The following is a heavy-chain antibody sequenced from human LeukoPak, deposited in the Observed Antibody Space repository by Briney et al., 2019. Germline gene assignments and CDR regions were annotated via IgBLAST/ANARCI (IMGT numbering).Heavy chain of an antibody. CDR3: ARYYDPAVGDAFDI. J-gene: IGHJ3*02. V-gene: IGHV3-7*01. CDR2: INPDGNEK. Sequence: GGSLRLSCAASGFRFGSDWMTWVRQAPGKGLEWVANINPDGNEKYYVDSVKGRFTISRDNGKNSLYLQLNSLRAEDTAVYYCARYYDPAVGDAFDIWGQETMVTVSS. D-gene: IGHD3-16*01. CDR1: GFRFGSDW.